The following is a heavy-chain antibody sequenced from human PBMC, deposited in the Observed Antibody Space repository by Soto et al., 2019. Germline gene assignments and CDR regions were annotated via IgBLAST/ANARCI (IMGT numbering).Heavy chain of an antibody. Sequence: PGGSLRLSCAASGFTFSGDAMNWVRQAPWKGLEWVSSISTTSTYIYYADSVKGRFTISRDNANNSLHLQMNSLRAEDTAVYYCTRDYVMDVWGQGTTVTVSS. CDR2: ISTTSTYI. V-gene: IGHV3-21*01. D-gene: IGHD3-10*02. CDR3: TRDYVMDV. CDR1: GFTFSGDA. J-gene: IGHJ6*02.